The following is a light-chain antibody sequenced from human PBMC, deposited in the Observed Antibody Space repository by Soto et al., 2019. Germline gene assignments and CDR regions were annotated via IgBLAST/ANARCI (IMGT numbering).Light chain of an antibody. J-gene: IGKJ1*01. V-gene: IGKV3-20*01. CDR1: QSVSSNY. CDR3: EQYGSSPRT. Sequence: EIVLTQSPGTLSLSPGERATLPCRASQSVSSNYFAWNQQKPGQAPRLLIYGVSSRATGIPDRFSGSGSGTDFTLTISRLEPEDFAVYYCEQYGSSPRTFGQGTKVEIK. CDR2: GVS.